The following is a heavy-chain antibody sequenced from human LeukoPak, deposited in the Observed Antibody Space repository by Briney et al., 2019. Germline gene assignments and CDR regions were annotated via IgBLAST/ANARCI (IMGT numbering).Heavy chain of an antibody. V-gene: IGHV3-7*01. CDR3: AREVTPYY. CDR1: GFIFSNYW. J-gene: IGHJ4*02. D-gene: IGHD2-21*02. CDR2: IKQDESEK. Sequence: GGSLRLSCATSGFIFSNYWMSWVRQAPGKGLEWVANIKQDESEKYYVDSVKGRFTISRDNAKNSLYLQMNSLRAEDTAVYYCAREVTPYYWGQGTLVTVSS.